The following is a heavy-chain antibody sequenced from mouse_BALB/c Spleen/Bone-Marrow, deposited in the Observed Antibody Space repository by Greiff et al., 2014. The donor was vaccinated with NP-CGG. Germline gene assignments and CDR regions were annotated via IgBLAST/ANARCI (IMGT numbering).Heavy chain of an antibody. V-gene: IGHV5-6*01. J-gene: IGHJ4*01. CDR2: ISSGGSYT. Sequence: DVQLVESGGDLVKSGGSLKLSCAASGFTFSKYGMSWVRQTPDKRLEWVANISSGGSYTYYPDSVKGRFTISRDNAKNTLYLQMSSLKSEDTAMYYCARQYGNFGVMDYWGQGTSVTVSS. D-gene: IGHD2-1*01. CDR3: ARQYGNFGVMDY. CDR1: GFTFSKYG.